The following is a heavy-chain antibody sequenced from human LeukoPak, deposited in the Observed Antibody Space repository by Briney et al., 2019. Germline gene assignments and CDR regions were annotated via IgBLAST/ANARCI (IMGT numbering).Heavy chain of an antibody. J-gene: IGHJ4*02. CDR1: GITFRSYW. CDR3: ARRRGCSSSACPPDY. CDR2: IKQDRSEK. Sequence: GGSLRLSCEASGITFRSYWMSWVRQAPGKGLEWVANIKQDRSEKYYVDSVKGRFTISRDNAKNSLYLQMNSLRAEDTAVYYCARRRGCSSSACPPDYWGQGTLVTVSS. V-gene: IGHV3-7*05. D-gene: IGHD2-2*01.